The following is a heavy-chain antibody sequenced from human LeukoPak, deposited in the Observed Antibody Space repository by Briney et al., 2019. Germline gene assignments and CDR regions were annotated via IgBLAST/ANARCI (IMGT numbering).Heavy chain of an antibody. CDR2: FYYSGTT. J-gene: IGHJ4*02. V-gene: IGHV4-39*01. D-gene: IGHD3-16*01. CDR1: GGSISSSSPY. CDR3: SRQRGLRAIFDS. Sequence: PSETLSLTCTVSGGSISSSSPYWGWTRQPPGKGLEWIGSFYYSGTTYYNPSLKSRLTISGDTSKKQFSLKLSSVTAADTAVYYCSRQRGLRAIFDSWGQGTLVTVSS.